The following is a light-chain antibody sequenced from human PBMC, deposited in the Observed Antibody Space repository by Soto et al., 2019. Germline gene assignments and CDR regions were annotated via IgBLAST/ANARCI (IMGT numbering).Light chain of an antibody. Sequence: QSVLTQPRSVSGSPGQSVAIFCTGTTSDVGGYNYVSWYQQHPGKAPRVIIYDVTKRPSGVPDRFSGSKSGSTASLTISGLEAEDEADYYCCAYGGGPYVFGPGTKVT. V-gene: IGLV2-11*01. CDR1: TSDVGGYNY. J-gene: IGLJ1*01. CDR3: CAYGGGPYV. CDR2: DVT.